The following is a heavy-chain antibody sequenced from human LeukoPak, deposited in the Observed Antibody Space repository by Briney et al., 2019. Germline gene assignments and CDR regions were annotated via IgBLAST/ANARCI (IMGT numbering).Heavy chain of an antibody. D-gene: IGHD1-26*01. J-gene: IGHJ4*02. CDR2: IYTSGST. CDR1: GGSISSYY. V-gene: IGHV4-4*07. CDR3: ARENSGSYREFDY. Sequence: PSETLSLTCTVSGGSISSYYWSWIRQPAGKGLEWNGRIYTSGSTNYNASLKSRVSMSVDTSKNQFSLKLSSVTAADTAVFYCARENSGSYREFDYWGQGTLVTVSS.